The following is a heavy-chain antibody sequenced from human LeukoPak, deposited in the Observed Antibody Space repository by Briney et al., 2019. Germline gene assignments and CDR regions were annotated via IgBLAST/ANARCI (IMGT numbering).Heavy chain of an antibody. V-gene: IGHV1-2*02. Sequence: ASVKVSCKASGYTFTGYYMHWVRQAPGQGLEWMGWINPNSGGTKYAQKFQGRVTMTRDTSISTAYMELSRLRSDDTAVYYCAREPDYDFWSGYIWFDPWGQGTLVTVSS. CDR3: AREPDYDFWSGYIWFDP. CDR2: INPNSGGT. D-gene: IGHD3-3*01. J-gene: IGHJ5*02. CDR1: GYTFTGYY.